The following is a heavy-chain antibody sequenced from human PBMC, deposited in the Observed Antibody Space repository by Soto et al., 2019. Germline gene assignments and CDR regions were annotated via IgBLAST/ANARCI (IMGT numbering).Heavy chain of an antibody. D-gene: IGHD5-12*01. Sequence: QVQLVQSGAEVKKPGASVKVSCKASGYTFTSYDINWVRQATGQGLEWMGWMNPNSGNTGYAKKFQGRGTMTRNTSISTAYMELSSLRSEDTAVYYCARGLGVYSGYDWVVNDYWGQGTLVTVSS. J-gene: IGHJ4*02. CDR3: ARGLGVYSGYDWVVNDY. CDR1: GYTFTSYD. CDR2: MNPNSGNT. V-gene: IGHV1-8*01.